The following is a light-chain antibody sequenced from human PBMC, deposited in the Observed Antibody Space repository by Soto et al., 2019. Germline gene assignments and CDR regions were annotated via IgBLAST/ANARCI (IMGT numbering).Light chain of an antibody. CDR2: AAS. CDR1: QGISSY. V-gene: IGKV1-27*01. CDR3: QTYDSASSPT. Sequence: DIQMTQSPSSLSASVGDRVTVTCRASQGISSYLAWYQQKPGKVPKLLILAASTLQPGVPSRFSGSGSGTYFTLTIRSLQPEVVATYYCQTYDSASSPTFGGGTKVEIK. J-gene: IGKJ4*01.